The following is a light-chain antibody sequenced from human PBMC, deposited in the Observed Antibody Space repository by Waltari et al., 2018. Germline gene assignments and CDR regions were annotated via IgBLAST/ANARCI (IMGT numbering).Light chain of an antibody. J-gene: IGKJ2*01. CDR1: QRISSN. CDR3: QQYNNWHFA. CDR2: AAC. V-gene: IGKV3-15*01. Sequence: CRASQRISSNLAWYQQKPGQAPRLLIDAACTRATGIPARFSGSGSGTEFTLTISSLQPEDFAIYYCQQYNNWHFAFGQGTKLEVK.